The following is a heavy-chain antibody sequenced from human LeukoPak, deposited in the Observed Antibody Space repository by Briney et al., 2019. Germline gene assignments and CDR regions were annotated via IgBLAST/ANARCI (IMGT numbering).Heavy chain of an antibody. CDR2: TYYRSKWYD. J-gene: IGHJ6*02. D-gene: IGHD7-27*01. Sequence: SQTLSLTCAISGDSASSNSAAWNWIRQSPSRGLEWLGRTYYRSKWYDDYAISEKSRITINPDTSKNQFSPQLNSVTPEDTAVYYCARAHWGSGTDYLYYYGMDVWGQGTTVTVSS. V-gene: IGHV6-1*01. CDR1: GDSASSNSAA. CDR3: ARAHWGSGTDYLYYYGMDV.